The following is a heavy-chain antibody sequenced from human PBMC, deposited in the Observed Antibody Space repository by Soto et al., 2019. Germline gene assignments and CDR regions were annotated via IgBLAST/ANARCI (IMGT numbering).Heavy chain of an antibody. V-gene: IGHV4-38-2*01. CDR3: ARHLRRGYDSYYFDH. CDR2: IDYSGKT. D-gene: IGHD3-22*01. Sequence: SETLSLTCSVSGYLISSGYYWGWVRQTPGKGLEWLGSIDYSGKTYKNPSLKSRVSASVDLSQNQFSLNLRSVTAADTAVYFCARHLRRGYDSYYFDHWGQGTLVTVSS. CDR1: GYLISSGYY. J-gene: IGHJ4*02.